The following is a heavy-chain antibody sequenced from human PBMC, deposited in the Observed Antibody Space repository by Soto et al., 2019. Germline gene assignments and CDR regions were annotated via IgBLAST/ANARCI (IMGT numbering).Heavy chain of an antibody. Sequence: SETLSLTYTVSGGSISSYYWSWIRQPPGKGLEWIGYIYYSGSTNYNPSLKSRVTISVDTSKNQFSLKLSSVTAADTAVYYCARWGLDWELGSGMNFFDYWGQGTLVTVSS. CDR2: IYYSGST. V-gene: IGHV4-59*01. J-gene: IGHJ4*02. CDR1: GGSISSYY. D-gene: IGHD3-10*01. CDR3: ARWGLDWELGSGMNFFDY.